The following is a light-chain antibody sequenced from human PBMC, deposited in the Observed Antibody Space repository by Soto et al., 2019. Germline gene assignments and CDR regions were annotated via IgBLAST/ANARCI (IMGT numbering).Light chain of an antibody. V-gene: IGLV2-8*01. J-gene: IGLJ3*02. Sequence: QSVLTQPPSASGSPGQSVTISCTGTSSDVGSYNYVSWYQQRPGKAPKLMIYEVSKRPSGVPDRFSGSKSGNTASLTVSGLQAEDESDYYCSSYAGINHWVFGGGTKLTV. CDR2: EVS. CDR1: SSDVGSYNY. CDR3: SSYAGINHWV.